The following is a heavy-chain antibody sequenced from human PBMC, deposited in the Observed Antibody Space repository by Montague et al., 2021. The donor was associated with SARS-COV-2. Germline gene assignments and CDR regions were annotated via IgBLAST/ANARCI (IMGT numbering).Heavy chain of an antibody. Sequence: CAISGDSVSSNIATWNWIRQSPSRGLEWLGRTYYRSKWYNDYAESVKSRITIDPDTSKHQFSLHLNSVTPEDTAVYYCARIPVGSKYYFDVWGQGTVVTVSS. CDR3: ARIPVGSKYYFDV. V-gene: IGHV6-1*01. D-gene: IGHD4-11*01. CDR1: GDSVSSNIAT. CDR2: TYYRSKWYN. J-gene: IGHJ3*01.